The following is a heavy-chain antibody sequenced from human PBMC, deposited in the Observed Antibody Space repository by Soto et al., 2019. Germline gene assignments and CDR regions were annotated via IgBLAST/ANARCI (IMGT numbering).Heavy chain of an antibody. J-gene: IGHJ6*02. CDR2: IKSKTDGGTT. V-gene: IGHV3-15*07. Sequence: GGSLRLSCAASGFTFSNAWMNWVRQAPGKGLEWVGRIKSKTDGGTTDYAAPVKGRFTISRDDSKNTLYLQMNSLKTEDTAVYYCTTGSRGPLIAVAGTYYYGMDVWGQGTTVTVSS. CDR1: GFTFSNAW. CDR3: TTGSRGPLIAVAGTYYYGMDV. D-gene: IGHD6-19*01.